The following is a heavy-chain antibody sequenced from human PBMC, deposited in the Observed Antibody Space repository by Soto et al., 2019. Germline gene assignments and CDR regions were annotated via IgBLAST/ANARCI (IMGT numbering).Heavy chain of an antibody. V-gene: IGHV3-21*01. CDR3: ARDGSRRDHDAFDI. Sequence: GGSLRLSCAASGFTFSSYSMNWVRQAPGKGLEWVSSISSSSSYIYYADSVKGRFTISRDNAKNSLYLQMNSLRAEDTAVYYCARDGSRRDHDAFDIWGQGTMVTVSS. CDR1: GFTFSSYS. CDR2: ISSSSSYI. J-gene: IGHJ3*02. D-gene: IGHD1-26*01.